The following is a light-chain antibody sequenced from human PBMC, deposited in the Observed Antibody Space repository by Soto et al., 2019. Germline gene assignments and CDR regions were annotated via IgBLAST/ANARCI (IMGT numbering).Light chain of an antibody. CDR2: RAS. CDR3: QQYQNLWT. J-gene: IGKJ1*01. CDR1: QTIYSN. Sequence: IGMTRSPATLSVSPGERATLSCRASQTIYSNVAWYQQRPGQPPRLLIYRASSRATGIPARFSGSGSGTEFTLTLNSLQSEDFAVYYCQQYQNLWTFGQGTKVDSK. V-gene: IGKV3-15*01.